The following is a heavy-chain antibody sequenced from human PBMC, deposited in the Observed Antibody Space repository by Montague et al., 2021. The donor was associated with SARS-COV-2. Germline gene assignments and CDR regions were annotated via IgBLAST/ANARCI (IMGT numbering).Heavy chain of an antibody. CDR2: IYWDGDQ. J-gene: IGHJ3*01. CDR3: ARRSDFYRAEAFDV. V-gene: IGHV2-5*02. D-gene: IGHD3-3*01. Sequence: PALVKPTQTLTLTCVFSGFSLNTDGVGVAWIRRPPGKALEWLALIYWDGDQRYSPSLKTRLTITKDTSKNRVVPTMTNLDPVDTATYYCARRSDFYRAEAFDVWGQGTMLTVSS. CDR1: GFSLNTDGVG.